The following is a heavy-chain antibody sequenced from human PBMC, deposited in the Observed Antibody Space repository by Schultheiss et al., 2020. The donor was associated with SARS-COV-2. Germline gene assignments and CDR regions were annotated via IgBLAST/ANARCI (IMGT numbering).Heavy chain of an antibody. CDR2: ISYDGSNK. J-gene: IGHJ1*01. V-gene: IGHV3-30*18. D-gene: IGHD1-26*01. CDR1: GFTFSSYG. Sequence: GGSLRLSCAASGFTFSSYGMHWVRQAPGKGLEWVAVISYDGSNKYYADSVKGRFTISRDNSKNTLYPQMNSLRAEDTAVYYCAKGEYSGSYHFQHWGQGTLVTVSS. CDR3: AKGEYSGSYHFQH.